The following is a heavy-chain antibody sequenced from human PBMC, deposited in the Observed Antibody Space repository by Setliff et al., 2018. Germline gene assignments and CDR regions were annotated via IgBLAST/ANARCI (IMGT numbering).Heavy chain of an antibody. V-gene: IGHV1-2*06. Sequence: GASVKVSCKASGGTFSSYAISWVRQAPGQGLEWMGRFNPNTGGTNYAQKFQGGVTMTSDTSISTAYMELSRLRSDDTAVYYCARVQQLGTFDYWGQGTLVTVSS. D-gene: IGHD6-13*01. CDR1: GGTFSSYA. CDR3: ARVQQLGTFDY. CDR2: FNPNTGGT. J-gene: IGHJ4*02.